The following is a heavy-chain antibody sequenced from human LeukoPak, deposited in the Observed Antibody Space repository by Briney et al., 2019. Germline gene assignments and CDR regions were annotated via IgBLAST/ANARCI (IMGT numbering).Heavy chain of an antibody. V-gene: IGHV4-31*03. CDR1: LGSLSSGGYY. D-gene: IGHD1-7*01. CDR3: ARDLTGTTDRYYYYMDV. J-gene: IGHJ6*03. Sequence: SQTLSLTCTVSLGSLSSGGYYWSWIRQHPGKGLGWIGYIYYSGSTYYNPSLKSRVTISVDTSKNQFSLKLSSVTAADTAVYYCARDLTGTTDRYYYYMDVWGKGTTVTVSS. CDR2: IYYSGST.